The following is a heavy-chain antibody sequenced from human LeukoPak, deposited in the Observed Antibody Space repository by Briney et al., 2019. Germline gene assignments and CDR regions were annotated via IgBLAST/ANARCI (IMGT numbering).Heavy chain of an antibody. CDR3: ARQDSGVFMDV. V-gene: IGHV1-18*01. CDR1: GYTFTSYG. CDR2: ISAYNGNT. D-gene: IGHD3-10*01. Sequence: ASVKVSCKASGYTFTSYGISWVRQAPGQGLEWMGWISAYNGNTNYAQKFQGWVTMTRDTSISTAYMELSRLRSDDTAVYYCARQDSGVFMDVWGQGTTVTVSS. J-gene: IGHJ6*02.